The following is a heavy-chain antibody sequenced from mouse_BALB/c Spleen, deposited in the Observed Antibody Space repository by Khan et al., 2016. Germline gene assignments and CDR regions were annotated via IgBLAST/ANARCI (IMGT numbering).Heavy chain of an antibody. CDR2: INPDSSTI. CDR1: GFDFSRYW. J-gene: IGHJ3*01. D-gene: IGHD1-1*01. CDR3: ARSWYYGYLAY. Sequence: EVKLLESGGGLVQPGGSLKLSCAASGFDFSRYWMSWVRQAPGKGLEWIGEINPDSSTINYTPSLKDKFIISRDNAKNTLYLQMSTVRSEDTALYYCARSWYYGYLAYWGQGTLVTVSA. V-gene: IGHV4-1*02.